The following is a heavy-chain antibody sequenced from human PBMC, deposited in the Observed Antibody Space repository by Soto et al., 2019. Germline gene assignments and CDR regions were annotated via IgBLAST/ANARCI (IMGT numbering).Heavy chain of an antibody. CDR1: GGSISSGDYY. J-gene: IGHJ6*02. D-gene: IGHD5-18*01. V-gene: IGHV4-30-4*01. Sequence: SETLSLTCTVSGGSISSGDYYWSWIRQPPGKGLEWIGYIYYSGSTYYNPSLKSRVTISVDTSKNQFSLKLSSVTAADTAVYYCARAYSPQSVIQLWLPGYYYYGMDVWGQGTTVTVSS. CDR2: IYYSGST. CDR3: ARAYSPQSVIQLWLPGYYYYGMDV.